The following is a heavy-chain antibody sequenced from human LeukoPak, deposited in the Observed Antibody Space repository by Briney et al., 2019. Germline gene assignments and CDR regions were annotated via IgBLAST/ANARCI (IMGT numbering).Heavy chain of an antibody. D-gene: IGHD4-23*01. V-gene: IGHV3-21*01. CDR1: GFTFSSYS. CDR3: AREVTTVVTPTKVYHYYYYGMDV. CDR2: ISSSSSYI. Sequence: GGSLRLSCAASGFTFSSYSMNWVRQAPGKGLEWVSSISSSSSYIYYADSVKGRFTISRDNAKNSLYLQMNSLRAEDTAVYYCAREVTTVVTPTKVYHYYYYGMDVWGQGTTVTVSS. J-gene: IGHJ6*02.